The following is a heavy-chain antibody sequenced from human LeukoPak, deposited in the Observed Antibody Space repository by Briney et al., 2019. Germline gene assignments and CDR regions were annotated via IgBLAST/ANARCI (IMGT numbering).Heavy chain of an antibody. V-gene: IGHV3-23*01. CDR1: GFTFSSYG. Sequence: GGSLRLSCAASGFTFSSYGMSWVRQAPGKGLEWVSAISGSGGSTYYADSVKGRFTISRDNSKNTLYLQMNSLRAEDTAVYYCAKDLRYGDYAYDAFDIWGRGTMVTVSS. CDR3: AKDLRYGDYAYDAFDI. J-gene: IGHJ3*02. D-gene: IGHD4-17*01. CDR2: ISGSGGST.